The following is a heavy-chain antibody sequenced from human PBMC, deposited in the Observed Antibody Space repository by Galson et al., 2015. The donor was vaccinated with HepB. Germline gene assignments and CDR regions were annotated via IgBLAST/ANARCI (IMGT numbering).Heavy chain of an antibody. J-gene: IGHJ4*02. CDR1: GFTFSSYW. V-gene: IGHV3-7*01. CDR3: ARDSEGGDCWSGHSQ. CDR2: IKQDGSQK. D-gene: IGHD3-3*01. Sequence: SLRLSCAASGFTFSSYWMNWVRQAPGKGLEWVANIKQDGSQKYYVDSVKGRFTISRDNTKNSLFLEMNSLRAEDTAVYYCARDSEGGDCWSGHSQWGQGTLVTVSS.